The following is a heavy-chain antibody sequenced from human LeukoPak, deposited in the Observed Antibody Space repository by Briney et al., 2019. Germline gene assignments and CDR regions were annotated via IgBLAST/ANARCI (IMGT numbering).Heavy chain of an antibody. Sequence: GGSLRLSCAASGFTFDDYAMHWVRQAPGKGLEWVSLISWDGGSTYYADSVKGRFTISRDNSKNSLYLQMNSLRAEDTALYYCARGVAIDYFDYWGQGTLVTVSS. J-gene: IGHJ4*02. CDR1: GFTFDDYA. CDR2: ISWDGGST. D-gene: IGHD5-12*01. V-gene: IGHV3-43D*04. CDR3: ARGVAIDYFDY.